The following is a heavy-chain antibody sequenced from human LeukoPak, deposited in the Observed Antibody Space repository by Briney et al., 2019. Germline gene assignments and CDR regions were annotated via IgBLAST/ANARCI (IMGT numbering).Heavy chain of an antibody. Sequence: PGGSLRLSCAASGFTFDDYAMHWVRQAPGKGLEWVSLISGDGGSTYYADSVKGRFTISRDNSKNSLYLQMNSLRTEDTALYYCAKDRPYYYGSGSYYYYYGMDVWGQGTTVTVSS. CDR2: ISGDGGST. J-gene: IGHJ6*02. V-gene: IGHV3-43*02. D-gene: IGHD3-10*01. CDR1: GFTFDDYA. CDR3: AKDRPYYYGSGSYYYYYGMDV.